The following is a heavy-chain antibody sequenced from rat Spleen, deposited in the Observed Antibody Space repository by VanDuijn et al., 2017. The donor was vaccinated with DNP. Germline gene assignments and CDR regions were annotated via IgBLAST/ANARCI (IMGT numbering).Heavy chain of an antibody. CDR1: GFTFSNYY. Sequence: EVQLVESGGGFVQPGRSLKLSCAASGFTFSNYYMAWVRQAPTKGLELVAYISPGGGTIYYRDSVRGRFTISRDYAKSTLYLQMDSLRSEDTATYYCTRKYTTDYYWYFDFWGPGTMVTVSS. D-gene: IGHD1-6*01. J-gene: IGHJ1*01. V-gene: IGHV5-27*01. CDR3: TRKYTTDYYWYFDF. CDR2: ISPGGGTI.